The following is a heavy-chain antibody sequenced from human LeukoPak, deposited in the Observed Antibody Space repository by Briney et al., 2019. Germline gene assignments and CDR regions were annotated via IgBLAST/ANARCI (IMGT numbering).Heavy chain of an antibody. V-gene: IGHV3-9*01. CDR2: ISWNSGSI. Sequence: GGSLRLSCAASGFTFDDYAMHWVRQAPGKGLEWVSGISWNSGSIGYADSVKGRFTISRDNAKNSLYLQMNSLRAEDTALYYCAKAPSPSMGLLDFDYWGQGTLVTVSS. J-gene: IGHJ4*02. CDR1: GFTFDDYA. D-gene: IGHD2-8*02. CDR3: AKAPSPSMGLLDFDY.